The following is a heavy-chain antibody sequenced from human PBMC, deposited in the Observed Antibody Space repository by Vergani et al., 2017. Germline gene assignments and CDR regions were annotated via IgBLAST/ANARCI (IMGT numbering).Heavy chain of an antibody. D-gene: IGHD3-10*01. CDR3: ARQSSIGYYYGSGSYISY. Sequence: EVQLVQSGAEVKKPGESLRISCKGSGYSFTSYWISWVRQMPGKGLEWMGRIDPSDSYTNYSPSFQGHVTISAAKSISTAYLQWSSLKASDTAMYYCARQSSIGYYYGSGSYISYWGQGTLVTVSS. J-gene: IGHJ4*02. CDR1: GYSFTSYW. CDR2: IDPSDSYT. V-gene: IGHV5-10-1*03.